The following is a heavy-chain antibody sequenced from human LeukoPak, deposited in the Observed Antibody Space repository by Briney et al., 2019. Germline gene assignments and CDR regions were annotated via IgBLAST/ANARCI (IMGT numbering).Heavy chain of an antibody. CDR3: ARRGGYFDY. CDR1: GYSFTNYG. V-gene: IGHV1-18*01. CDR2: ISVFNGNT. Sequence: GASVKVSCKAFGYSFTNYGISWVRQAPGQGLEWMGWISVFNGNTNYAQKFQGRVTMTTDTSTSTAYMELSRLRSDDTAVYYCARRGGYFDYWGQGTLVTVSS. J-gene: IGHJ4*02. D-gene: IGHD3-10*01.